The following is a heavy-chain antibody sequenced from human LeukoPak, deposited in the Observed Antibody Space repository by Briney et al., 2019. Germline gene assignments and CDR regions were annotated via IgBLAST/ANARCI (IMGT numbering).Heavy chain of an antibody. Sequence: SGGSLRLSCAASGLSFSNYAMYWVRQAPGKGLEWVGFIASETYGGTAEYAASVKGRFIISRDDSKSIAYLQMNSLKTEDTAVYYCTRDQTPYYWGQGTLVTVSS. CDR1: GLSFSNYA. V-gene: IGHV3-49*04. CDR3: TRDQTPYY. J-gene: IGHJ4*02. CDR2: IASETYGGTA.